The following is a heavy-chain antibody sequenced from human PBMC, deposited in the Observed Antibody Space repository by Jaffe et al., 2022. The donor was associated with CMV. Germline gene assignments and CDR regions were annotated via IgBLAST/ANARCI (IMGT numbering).Heavy chain of an antibody. J-gene: IGHJ4*02. V-gene: IGHV5-10-1*03. Sequence: EVQLVQSGAEVKKPGESLRISCKGFGYSFTNYWISWVRQMPGKGLEWMGRIDPSDSYTDYSPSFQGHVTISVDKSISTAYLQWSSLKASDTAMYYCARHEGTLQEPAFDNWGQGTLVTVSS. D-gene: IGHD1-1*01. CDR3: ARHEGTLQEPAFDN. CDR2: IDPSDSYT. CDR1: GYSFTNYW.